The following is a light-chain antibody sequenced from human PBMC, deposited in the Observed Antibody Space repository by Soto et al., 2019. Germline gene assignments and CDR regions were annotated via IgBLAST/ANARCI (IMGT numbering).Light chain of an antibody. CDR3: MQCTHWPRT. CDR1: QSLEYSDGNTY. CDR2: KVS. V-gene: IGKV2-30*01. J-gene: IGKJ1*01. Sequence: DVVMTQSPLSLSVTLGQSASISCRSSQSLEYSDGNTYLNWFHQRPGQSPRRLIYKVSNRDSGVXDXXSGSGSGTDFTLKISRVEAEDVGVYYCMQCTHWPRTFGQGTKLEIK.